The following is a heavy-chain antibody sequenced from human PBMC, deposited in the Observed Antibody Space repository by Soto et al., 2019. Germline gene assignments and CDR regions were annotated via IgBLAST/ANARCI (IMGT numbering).Heavy chain of an antibody. CDR2: ISSSGSTI. Sequence: EVQLVEAGGGLVQPGGSLTLSCPASGFTFSTYSMNWVRQAPGKGLEWVSYISSSGSTIYYADSVKGRFTISRDNAKNSLYLQMNSLRDEDTAVYYCARNRDGLDVWGQGTTVTVSS. CDR3: ARNRDGLDV. CDR1: GFTFSTYS. V-gene: IGHV3-48*02. J-gene: IGHJ6*02.